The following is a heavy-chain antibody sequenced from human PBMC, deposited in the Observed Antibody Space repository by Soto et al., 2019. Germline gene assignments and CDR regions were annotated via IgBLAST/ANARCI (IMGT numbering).Heavy chain of an antibody. D-gene: IGHD2-2*01. Sequence: EVQLLESGGGLVQPGGSLRLSCAASGFTFSSYAMSWVRQAPGKGVEWVSAISGSGGSTYYADSVKGRCTISRDNPKNTRYLQINSLRAEDTAVYYCSKGRKASCLDYWVQGTLVTVSS. CDR1: GFTFSSYA. CDR2: ISGSGGST. V-gene: IGHV3-23*01. CDR3: SKGRKASCLDY. J-gene: IGHJ4*02.